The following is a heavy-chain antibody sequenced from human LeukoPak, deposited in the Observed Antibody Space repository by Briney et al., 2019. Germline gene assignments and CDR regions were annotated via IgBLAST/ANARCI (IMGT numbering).Heavy chain of an antibody. D-gene: IGHD6-6*01. CDR2: ISAYNGNT. CDR1: GYTFTSSG. V-gene: IGHV1-18*01. CDR3: ARVRASIAALYDY. J-gene: IGHJ4*02. Sequence: ASVKVSCKASGYTFTSSGISTERQAPGQGLEGMGWISAYNGNTNYAQKLQGRVTMATDTSTSTAYMELRSLRSDDTAVYYCARVRASIAALYDYWGQGTLVTVSS.